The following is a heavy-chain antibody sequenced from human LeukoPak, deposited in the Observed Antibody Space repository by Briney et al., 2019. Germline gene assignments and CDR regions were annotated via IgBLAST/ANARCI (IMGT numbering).Heavy chain of an antibody. CDR3: ARVILKYYGSGPFDY. CDR1: GFSFSDSY. Sequence: GGSLRLSCAASGFSFSDSYMTWIRQAPGKGLEWVSWISGSSSYTNYADSVKGRFNSSRDNAKNSLYLQMNSLRDEDTAVYYCARVILKYYGSGPFDYWGQGTLVTVSS. V-gene: IGHV3-11*05. D-gene: IGHD3-10*01. CDR2: ISGSSSYT. J-gene: IGHJ4*02.